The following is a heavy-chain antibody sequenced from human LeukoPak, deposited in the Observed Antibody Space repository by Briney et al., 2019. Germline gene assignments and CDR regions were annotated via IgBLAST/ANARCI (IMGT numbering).Heavy chain of an antibody. D-gene: IGHD5-18*01. CDR3: ARTKTRGYSCGYGLSS. V-gene: IGHV1-2*02. J-gene: IGHJ4*02. CDR1: GYTFTGYY. CDR2: INPNSGGT. Sequence: ASVKVSCKASGYTFTGYYMHWVRQAPGQGLEWMGWINPNSGGTNYAQKFQGRVTMTRDTSISTAYMELSRLRSDDTAVYYCARTKTRGYSCGYGLSSWGQGTLVTVSS.